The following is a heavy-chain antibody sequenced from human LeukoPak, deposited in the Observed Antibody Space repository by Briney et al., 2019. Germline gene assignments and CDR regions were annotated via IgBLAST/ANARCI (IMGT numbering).Heavy chain of an antibody. V-gene: IGHV4-38-2*02. D-gene: IGHD2-15*01. CDR1: GYSISSGYY. CDR2: IYPSGST. J-gene: IGHJ3*02. Sequence: SETLSLTCSVSGYSISSGYYWGWIRQPPGKGLDWIGIIYPSGSTYYNPSLKSRVTMSVDTSKNQFSLKLSSVTAADTAVYYCARGEWSYGAFDIWGQGTMVTVSS. CDR3: ARGEWSYGAFDI.